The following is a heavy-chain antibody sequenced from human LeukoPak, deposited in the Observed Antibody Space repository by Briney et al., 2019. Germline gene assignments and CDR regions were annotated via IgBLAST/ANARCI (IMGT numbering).Heavy chain of an antibody. CDR1: GGSISTYY. CDR2: ISLSGST. CDR3: ARDTYYYGMDV. Sequence: SETLSLTCTVSGGSISTYYWSRIRQPPGKGLEWIGYISLSGSTNYNPSLKSRVTISVDTSKNQCSLKLTSVTAADTAVYYCARDTYYYGMDVWGQGTTVTVSS. J-gene: IGHJ6*02. V-gene: IGHV4-4*08.